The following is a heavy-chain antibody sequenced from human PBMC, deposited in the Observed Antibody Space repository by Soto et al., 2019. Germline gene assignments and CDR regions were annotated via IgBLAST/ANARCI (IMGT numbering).Heavy chain of an antibody. CDR3: ARAVARVVKTIYYYYGMDV. V-gene: IGHV1-3*01. J-gene: IGHJ6*02. D-gene: IGHD3-10*01. CDR2: INPGNGNT. Sequence: ASVKVSCKASGYTFSNFAMHWVRQAPGQRLEWMGWINPGNGNTKYSQTFQGRVTITRGTSASTAYMELSSLRSEDTAVYYCARAVARVVKTIYYYYGMDVWG. CDR1: GYTFSNFA.